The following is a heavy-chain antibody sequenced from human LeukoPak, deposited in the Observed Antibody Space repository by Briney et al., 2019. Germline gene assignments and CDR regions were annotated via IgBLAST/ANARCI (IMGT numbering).Heavy chain of an antibody. D-gene: IGHD6-6*01. V-gene: IGHV3-9*01. CDR1: GFTFDDYA. CDR2: ISWNSGSI. CDR3: AKDKGSSSYNWFDP. Sequence: PGGSLRLSCAASGFTFDDYAMHWVRQAPGKGLEWVPGISWNSGSIGYADSVKGRFTISRDNAKNSLYLQMNSLRAEDTALYYCAKDKGSSSYNWFDPWGQGTLVTVSS. J-gene: IGHJ5*02.